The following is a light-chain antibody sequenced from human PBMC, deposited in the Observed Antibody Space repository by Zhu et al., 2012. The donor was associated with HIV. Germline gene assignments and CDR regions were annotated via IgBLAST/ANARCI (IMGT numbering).Light chain of an antibody. J-gene: IGKJ4*01. V-gene: IGKV3-15*01. CDR1: QNITFH. CDR2: GAS. Sequence: EIVMTQSPVTLSVSPGERATLSCGESQNITFHLAWYQQKPGQAPRLLIYGASTRATGIPARFSGSGSGTEFTLTISSLQSEDFAVYYCQQYNNWPLSFGGGTKVEIK. CDR3: QQYNNWPLS.